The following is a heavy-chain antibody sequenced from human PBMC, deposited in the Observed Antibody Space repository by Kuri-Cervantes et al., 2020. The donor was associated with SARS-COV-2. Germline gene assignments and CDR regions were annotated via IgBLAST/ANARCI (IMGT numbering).Heavy chain of an antibody. CDR3: AREESSSTQDY. V-gene: IGHV3-30-3*01. J-gene: IGHJ4*02. D-gene: IGHD6-6*01. Sequence: GGSLRLSCAASGFTFSSYAMHWVRQAPGKGLEWVAVISYDGSNKYYADSAKGRFTISRDNSKNTLYLQMNSLRAEDTAVYYCAREESSSTQDYWGQGTLVTVSS. CDR2: ISYDGSNK. CDR1: GFTFSSYA.